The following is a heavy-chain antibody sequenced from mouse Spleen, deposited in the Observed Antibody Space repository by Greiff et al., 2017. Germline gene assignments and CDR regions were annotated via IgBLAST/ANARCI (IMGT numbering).Heavy chain of an antibody. V-gene: IGHV10-3*01. D-gene: IGHD1-1*01. CDR3: VREENYYGSSHYFDY. CDR2: IRSKSSNYAT. CDR1: GFTFNTYA. J-gene: IGHJ2*01. Sequence: DVKLVESGGGLVQPKGSLKLSCAASGFTFNTYAMHWVRQAPGQGLEWVARIRSKSSNYATYYADSVKDRFTISRDDSQSMLYLQMNNLKTEDTAMYYCVREENYYGSSHYFDYWGQGTTLTVSS.